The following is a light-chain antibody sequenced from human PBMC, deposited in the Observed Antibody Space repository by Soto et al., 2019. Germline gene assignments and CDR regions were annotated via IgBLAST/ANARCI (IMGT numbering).Light chain of an antibody. CDR3: NSYAGNFNWV. J-gene: IGLJ3*02. V-gene: IGLV2-8*01. Sequence: SALTQPPSASGSPGQSVTISCTGTSSDVGGYNHVSWYQQHPGKAPRVMIYEVSERPSGVPDRFSGSKSGNTASLTVSGLQAEDEADYYCNSYAGNFNWVFGGGTQLTVL. CDR1: SSDVGGYNH. CDR2: EVS.